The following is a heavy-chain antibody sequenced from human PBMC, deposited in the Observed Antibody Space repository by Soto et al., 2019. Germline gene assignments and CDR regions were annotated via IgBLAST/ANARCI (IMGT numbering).Heavy chain of an antibody. CDR1: GFDFNTYG. CDR3: AKDSSVTAAGSGGWFDP. V-gene: IGHV3-30*18. Sequence: QVQLVQSGGGVVQPGRSLRLSCAASGFDFNTYGLHWVRQAPGKGLEWVAGISLDGGNQYYADSVKGRFTISRNKSNNPLYLQMNSLGAEDTATYYCAKDSSVTAAGSGGWFDPWGQGTLVIVSS. J-gene: IGHJ5*02. CDR2: ISLDGGNQ. D-gene: IGHD6-13*01.